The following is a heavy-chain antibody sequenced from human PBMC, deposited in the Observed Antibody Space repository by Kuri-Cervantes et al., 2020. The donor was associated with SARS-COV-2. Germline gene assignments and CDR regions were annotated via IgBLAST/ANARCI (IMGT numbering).Heavy chain of an antibody. CDR1: GFSFSSYG. CDR3: AKDGVHLGGRPYNWCDP. V-gene: IGHV3-30*18. Sequence: GGSLRLSCAASGFSFSSYGMHWVRQAPGKGLEWVAVISYDGSNKYYGGSVKGRFTISRDNSKNTLYLQMNSLRAEDTAVYYCAKDGVHLGGRPYNWCDPWGQGTLVTVSS. J-gene: IGHJ5*02. CDR2: ISYDGSNK. D-gene: IGHD6-6*01.